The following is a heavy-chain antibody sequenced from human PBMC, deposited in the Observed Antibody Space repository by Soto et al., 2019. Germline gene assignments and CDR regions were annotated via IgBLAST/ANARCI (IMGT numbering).Heavy chain of an antibody. D-gene: IGHD1-1*01. CDR3: ARGAGMTPPYYYYGIDV. CDR2: IKQDGIEK. Sequence: EVQLVESGGGLVQPGGSLRLSCAASGFTFTNYWMTWVRQAPGKGLEWVANIKQDGIEKYHVDSVKGRFSISRDNAKNSLYLQMNSLRAEDTAVYYCARGAGMTPPYYYYGIDVCGQGTTVTVSS. CDR1: GFTFTNYW. V-gene: IGHV3-7*05. J-gene: IGHJ6*02.